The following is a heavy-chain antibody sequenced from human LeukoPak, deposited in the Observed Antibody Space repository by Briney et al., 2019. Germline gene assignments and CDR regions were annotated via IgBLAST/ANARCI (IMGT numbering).Heavy chain of an antibody. J-gene: IGHJ4*02. CDR1: GYTFTGYY. Sequence: ASVKVSCKASGYTFTGYYMHWVRQAPGQGLEWMGWISAYNGNTNYAQKLQGRVTMTTDTSTSTAYMELRSLRADDTAVYYCARNGCSSTSCYDDYWGQGTLVTVSS. CDR2: ISAYNGNT. D-gene: IGHD2-2*01. CDR3: ARNGCSSTSCYDDY. V-gene: IGHV1-18*04.